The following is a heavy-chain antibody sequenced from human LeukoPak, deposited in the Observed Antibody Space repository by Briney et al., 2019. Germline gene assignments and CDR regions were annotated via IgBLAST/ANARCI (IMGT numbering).Heavy chain of an antibody. CDR2: ISAYNGNT. Sequence: ASVKVSCKASGYIFTGYGISWVRQAPGQGLEWMGWISAYNGNTNYAQKFQGRVTMTTDTSTSTAYMELRSLRSDDTAVYYCARDRCSGGSCYSGPIDYWDQGTLVTVSS. V-gene: IGHV1-18*01. CDR3: ARDRCSGGSCYSGPIDY. CDR1: GYIFTGYG. D-gene: IGHD2-15*01. J-gene: IGHJ4*02.